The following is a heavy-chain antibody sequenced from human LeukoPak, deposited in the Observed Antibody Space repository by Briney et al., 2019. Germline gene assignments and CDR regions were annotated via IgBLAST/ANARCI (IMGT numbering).Heavy chain of an antibody. J-gene: IGHJ3*02. CDR3: ASSSGSSKGAFDI. CDR1: GFTFSSYA. CDR2: ISYDGSNK. Sequence: PGGSLRLSCAASGFTFSSYAMHWVRQAPGKGLKWVAVISYDGSNKYYADSVKGRFTISRDNSKNTLYLQMNSLRAEDTAVYYCASSSGSSKGAFDIWGQGTMVTVSS. D-gene: IGHD1-26*01. V-gene: IGHV3-30*04.